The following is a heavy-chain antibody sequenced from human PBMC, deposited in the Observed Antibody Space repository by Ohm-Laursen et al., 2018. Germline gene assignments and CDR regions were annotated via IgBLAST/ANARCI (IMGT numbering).Heavy chain of an antibody. CDR1: GFTFSTYG. CDR2: VTGNGGST. D-gene: IGHD3-10*01. CDR3: TKGLSGGTGHGNWFDP. V-gene: IGHV3-23*01. J-gene: IGHJ5*02. Sequence: SLRLSCAAPGFTFSTYGMTWVRQAPGKGLEWVSAVTGNGGSTYYADSVKGRFTISRDNSKNTLYLQMSSLRVEDTAVYYCTKGLSGGTGHGNWFDPWGQGTLVIVSS.